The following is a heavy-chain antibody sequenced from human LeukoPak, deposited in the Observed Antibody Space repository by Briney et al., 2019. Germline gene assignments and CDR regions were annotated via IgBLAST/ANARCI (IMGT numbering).Heavy chain of an antibody. J-gene: IGHJ3*02. D-gene: IGHD3-10*01. CDR2: ISGSGGST. CDR1: GFTFSSYA. Sequence: GGSLRLSCAASGFTFSSYAMSWVRQAPGKGLEWVSAISGSGGSTYYADSVKGRFTISRDNSKNTLYLQMNSLRAEETAVYYCAKDLVTMVRGPRGLAFDIWGQGTMVTVSS. V-gene: IGHV3-23*01. CDR3: AKDLVTMVRGPRGLAFDI.